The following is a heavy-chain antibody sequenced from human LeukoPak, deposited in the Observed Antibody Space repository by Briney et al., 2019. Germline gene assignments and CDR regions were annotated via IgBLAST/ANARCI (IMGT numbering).Heavy chain of an antibody. CDR1: VFTFSSYC. J-gene: IGHJ4*02. V-gene: IGHV3-30*18. Sequence: PGGSLRLSCAASVFTFSSYCMHWVRQAPGKGLEWVAVISYDGSNKYYADSVKGRFTISRDNSKNTLYLQMNSLRAEDTAVYYCAKNIAMVTAYYFDYWGQGTLVTVSS. CDR2: ISYDGSNK. D-gene: IGHD5-18*01. CDR3: AKNIAMVTAYYFDY.